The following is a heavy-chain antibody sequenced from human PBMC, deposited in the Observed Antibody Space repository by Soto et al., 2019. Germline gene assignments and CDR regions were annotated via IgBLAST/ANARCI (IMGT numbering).Heavy chain of an antibody. CDR3: ARDYQLLLEQNSPYYYYYGMDV. CDR2: ISAYNGNT. CDR1: GYTFTSYG. V-gene: IGHV1-18*01. Sequence: ASVKVSCKASGYTFTSYGISWVRQAPGQGLEWMGWISAYNGNTNYAQKLQGRVTMTTDTSTSTAYMELRSLRSDDTAVYYCARDYQLLLEQNSPYYYYYGMDVWGQGTTVTVSS. D-gene: IGHD2-2*01. J-gene: IGHJ6*02.